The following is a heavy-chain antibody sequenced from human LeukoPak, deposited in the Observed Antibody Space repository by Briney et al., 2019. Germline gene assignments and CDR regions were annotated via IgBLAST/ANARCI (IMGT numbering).Heavy chain of an antibody. CDR1: GGSISSYY. CDR3: ARFYYYGSGSYYRFDP. D-gene: IGHD3-10*01. J-gene: IGHJ5*02. V-gene: IGHV4-4*07. Sequence: SETLSLTCTVSGGSISSYYWSWIRQPAGKGLEWIGRIYTSGSTNYNPSLKSRVTMSVDTSKNQFSLKLSSVTAADTAVYYCARFYYYGSGSYYRFDPWGQGTLVTVSS. CDR2: IYTSGST.